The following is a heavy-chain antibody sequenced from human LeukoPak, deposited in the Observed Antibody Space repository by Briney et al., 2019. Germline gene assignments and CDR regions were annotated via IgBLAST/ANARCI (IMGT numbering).Heavy chain of an antibody. D-gene: IGHD5-18*01. CDR3: ASPDTTMVKDY. CDR1: GDSISSSTYY. CDR2: IYYSGST. J-gene: IGHJ4*02. Sequence: SETLSLTCTVSGDSISSSTYYWGWIRQPPGKGLEWIGSIYYSGSTYYNPSLESRVTISVDTSKNQFSLKLSSVTAADTAVYYCASPDTTMVKDYWGQGTLVTVS. V-gene: IGHV4-39*01.